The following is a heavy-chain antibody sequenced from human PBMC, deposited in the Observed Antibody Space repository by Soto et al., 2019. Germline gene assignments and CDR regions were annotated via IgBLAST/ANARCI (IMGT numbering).Heavy chain of an antibody. J-gene: IGHJ6*02. CDR3: ARHNGPLYVGYYYDMDV. V-gene: IGHV4-34*01. CDR1: GASISSYNY. Sequence: SETLSLTCNVSGASISSYNYWGWFRQPPGKGLEWIGEINHSGSTNYNPSLKSRVTISVDTSKNQFSLKLSSVTAADTAVYYCARHNGPLYVGYYYDMDVWGQGTTVTVSS. CDR2: INHSGST. D-gene: IGHD3-16*01.